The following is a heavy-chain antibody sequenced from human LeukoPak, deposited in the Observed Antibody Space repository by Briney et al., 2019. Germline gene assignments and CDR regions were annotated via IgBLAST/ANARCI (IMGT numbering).Heavy chain of an antibody. Sequence: PSETLSLTCSVSGGSIRSDYWSWIRQPPGKGLEWIGYVHHTGTTNYNPSLKSRVTMSVDTSKNGFSLRLTSVNAADTGVYYCATAGDYNDLPHWVRGTLVTVSS. V-gene: IGHV4-59*01. D-gene: IGHD4-11*01. CDR3: ATAGDYNDLPH. CDR1: GGSIRSDY. J-gene: IGHJ4*02. CDR2: VHHTGTT.